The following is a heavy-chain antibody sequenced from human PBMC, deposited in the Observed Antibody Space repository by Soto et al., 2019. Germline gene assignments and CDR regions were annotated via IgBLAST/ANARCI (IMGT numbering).Heavy chain of an antibody. J-gene: IGHJ4*02. CDR2: IYYSGST. CDR1: GASISSYY. CDR3: ARHIRHLDRDGYNVVYFDY. V-gene: IGHV4-59*08. Sequence: PSETLSLTCTVSGASISSYYWRWLRQPPGKGLEWIGYIYYSGSTNYNPSLKSRVTISVDTSKNQFSLKLSSVTAADTAVYYCARHIRHLDRDGYNVVYFDYWGQGTLVTVS. D-gene: IGHD5-12*01.